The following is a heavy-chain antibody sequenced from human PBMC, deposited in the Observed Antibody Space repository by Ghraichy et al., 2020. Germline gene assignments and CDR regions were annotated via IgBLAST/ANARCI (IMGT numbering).Heavy chain of an antibody. V-gene: IGHV6-1*01. J-gene: IGHJ4*02. D-gene: IGHD5-24*01. CDR2: TYYRSKWYN. CDR3: ARGRFTAFDY. CDR1: GDSLSTNSVA. Sequence: SETLSLTCAISGDSLSTNSVAWNWIRQSPSRGLEWLGRTYYRSKWYNDYAISVKSRITISPDTSKNQFSLQLNSVTPEDTAVYYCARGRFTAFDYWGQGTLVTVSS.